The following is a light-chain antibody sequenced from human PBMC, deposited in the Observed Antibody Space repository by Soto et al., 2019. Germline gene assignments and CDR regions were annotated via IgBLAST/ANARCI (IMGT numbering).Light chain of an antibody. CDR2: DAS. CDR1: QSVSSY. J-gene: IGKJ4*02. Sequence: EIVLTQSPATLSLSPGERATLSCRASQSVSSYLAWYQQKPGQAPSLLIYDASNRATGIPARFSRSGSGTDFTLTISSLEPEDFAVYYCQQRSNWLTFGGGTKVEIK. CDR3: QQRSNWLT. V-gene: IGKV3-11*01.